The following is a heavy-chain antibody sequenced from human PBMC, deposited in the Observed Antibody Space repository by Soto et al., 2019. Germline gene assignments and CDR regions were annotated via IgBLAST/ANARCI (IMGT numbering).Heavy chain of an antibody. V-gene: IGHV3-11*01. D-gene: IGHD6-13*01. Sequence: GGSLRLSCAASGFTFSDYYMSWIRQAPGKGLEWVSYISSSGSTIYYADSVKGRFTISRDNAKNLLYLQMNSLRAEDTAVYYCARGIAAAGSDWFDPWGQGTLVTVSS. CDR2: ISSSGSTI. CDR3: ARGIAAAGSDWFDP. J-gene: IGHJ5*02. CDR1: GFTFSDYY.